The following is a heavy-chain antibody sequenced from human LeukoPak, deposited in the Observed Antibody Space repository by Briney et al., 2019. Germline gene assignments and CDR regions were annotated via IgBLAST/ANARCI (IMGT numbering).Heavy chain of an antibody. Sequence: ASVKVSCKASGYTFTGYYMHWVRQAPGQGLEWMGWINPNSGGTNYAQKFQGRVTMTRDTSISTAYMELSRLRSDDTAVYYCARKGVGLRWDYYMDVWGKGTTVTVSS. CDR2: INPNSGGT. CDR3: ARKGVGLRWDYYMDV. CDR1: GYTFTGYY. J-gene: IGHJ6*03. V-gene: IGHV1-2*02. D-gene: IGHD4-23*01.